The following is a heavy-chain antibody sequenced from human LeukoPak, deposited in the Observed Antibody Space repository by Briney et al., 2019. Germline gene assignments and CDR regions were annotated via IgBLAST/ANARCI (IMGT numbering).Heavy chain of an antibody. D-gene: IGHD3-10*01. V-gene: IGHV3-48*01. CDR3: ARYGSGSNYRDPFDS. CDR2: IYRDSSVK. J-gene: IGHJ4*02. Sequence: GGCLRLPCVASGYNFDEYAMNWVRQAPGKGLEWISCIYRDSSVKHYADSVRGRFTVSRDNAKNSVYLQMNSLRAEDTAVYFCARYGSGSNYRDPFDSWGQGTLVTVSS. CDR1: GYNFDEYA.